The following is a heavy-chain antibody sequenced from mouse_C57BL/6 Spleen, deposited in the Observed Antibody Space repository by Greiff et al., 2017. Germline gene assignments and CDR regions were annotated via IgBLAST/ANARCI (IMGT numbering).Heavy chain of an antibody. CDR3: ARRQLRRDFFAY. CDR2: IYPGDGDT. V-gene: IGHV1-80*01. J-gene: IGHJ3*01. CDR1: GYAFSSYW. Sequence: QVQLQQSGAELVKPGASVKISCKASGYAFSSYWMNWVKPRPGKGLEWIGQIYPGDGDTKYNGKFKGKATLTADKSSSTAYMQLSSLTSDDSAVYFVARRQLRRDFFAYWGQGTLVTVSA. D-gene: IGHD3-2*02.